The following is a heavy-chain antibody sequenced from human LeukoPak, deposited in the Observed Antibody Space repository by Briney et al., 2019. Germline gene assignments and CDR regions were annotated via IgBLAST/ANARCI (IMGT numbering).Heavy chain of an antibody. CDR1: GGTFSSYA. V-gene: IGHV1-69*06. D-gene: IGHD3-22*01. CDR2: IIPIFGTA. J-gene: IGHJ4*02. CDR3: ASYDSSGYLGYVDY. Sequence: ASVKVSCKASGGTFSSYAISWVRQAPGQGLEWMGGIIPIFGTANYAQKFQGRVTITADKSTSTAYMELNSLRSEDTAVYYCASYDSSGYLGYVDYWGQGTLVTVSS.